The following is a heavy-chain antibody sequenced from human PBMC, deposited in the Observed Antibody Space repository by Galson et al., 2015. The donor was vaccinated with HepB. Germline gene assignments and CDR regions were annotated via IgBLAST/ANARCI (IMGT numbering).Heavy chain of an antibody. D-gene: IGHD6-19*01. Sequence: SVKVSCKASGYIFTTSAINWVRQAPGQGLEWMGWINTNNGNPRYAQGFTGRFVFSLDTSVSTAYLQISSLKAEDTAVYYCARDFPYGSAWEFDSWGQGTLVTVSP. CDR2: INTNNGNP. V-gene: IGHV7-4-1*02. J-gene: IGHJ4*02. CDR3: ARDFPYGSAWEFDS. CDR1: GYIFTTSA.